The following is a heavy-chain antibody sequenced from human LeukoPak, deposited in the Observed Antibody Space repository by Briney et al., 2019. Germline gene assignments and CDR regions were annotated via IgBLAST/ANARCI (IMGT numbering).Heavy chain of an antibody. V-gene: IGHV4-61*02. CDR3: ARDGYYSGQDAFDI. Sequence: SQTLSLTCTVSGGSISSGTYYWSWIRQPAGKGLEWIGRFYTSGSTNYNPSLKSRVTISVDTSKNQFSLKLSSVTAADTAVYYCARDGYYSGQDAFDIWGQGTMVTVSS. CDR2: FYTSGST. D-gene: IGHD3-22*01. J-gene: IGHJ3*02. CDR1: GGSISSGTYY.